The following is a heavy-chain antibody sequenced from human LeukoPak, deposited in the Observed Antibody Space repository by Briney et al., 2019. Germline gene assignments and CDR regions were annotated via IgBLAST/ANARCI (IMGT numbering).Heavy chain of an antibody. J-gene: IGHJ2*01. D-gene: IGHD3-9*01. CDR2: IYYSGST. CDR1: GGSISSYY. V-gene: IGHV4-59*08. Sequence: SETLSLTCTVSGGSISSYYWSWIRQPPGKGLEWIGYIYYSGSTNYNPSLKSRVTISVDTSKNQFSLKLSSVTAADTAVYYCARRQYDILTGYPYWYFDLWGRGTLVTVSS. CDR3: ARRQYDILTGYPYWYFDL.